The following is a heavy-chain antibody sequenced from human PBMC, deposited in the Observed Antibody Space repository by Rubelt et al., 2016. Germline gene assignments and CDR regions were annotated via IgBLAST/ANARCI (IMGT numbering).Heavy chain of an antibody. CDR1: GYTFTSYG. V-gene: IGHV1-18*01. D-gene: IGHD6-19*01. Sequence: GASVKVSCKASGYTFTSYGISWVRQAPGQGLEWMGWISAYYGNTNYAQKLQGRVTMTTDTSTSTAYMELRSLRSDDTAVYYCARGRPQSGWYDTYWYFDLWGRGTLVTVSS. J-gene: IGHJ2*01. CDR3: ARGRPQSGWYDTYWYFDL. CDR2: ISAYYGNT.